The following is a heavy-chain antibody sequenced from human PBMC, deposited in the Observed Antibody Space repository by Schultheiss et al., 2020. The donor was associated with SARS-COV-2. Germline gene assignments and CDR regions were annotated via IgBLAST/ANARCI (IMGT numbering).Heavy chain of an antibody. CDR2: ISYDGSNK. Sequence: GGSLRLSCAASGLTFSSYAMHWVRQAPGKGLEWVAVISYDGSNKYYADSVKGRFIISRDNSKNTLYLQMNSLRAEDTAVYNCARRGSSWYFGMDVWGQGTTVTVSS. CDR1: GLTFSSYA. D-gene: IGHD6-13*01. J-gene: IGHJ6*02. V-gene: IGHV3-30*01. CDR3: ARRGSSWYFGMDV.